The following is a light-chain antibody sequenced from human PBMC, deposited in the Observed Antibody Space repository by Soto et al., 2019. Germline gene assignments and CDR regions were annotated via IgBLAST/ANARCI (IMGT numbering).Light chain of an antibody. CDR3: AAWDDSLNGLYV. Sequence: QSVLTQPPSASGTPGQRVTISCSGSSSNIGSNTVNWYQQLPGTAPKLLIYSNNQRPSGVPDRFSGSKSGTSASLAISGLQSEDEADYYWAAWDDSLNGLYVFGPGTKVTVL. CDR1: SSNIGSNT. J-gene: IGLJ1*01. V-gene: IGLV1-44*01. CDR2: SNN.